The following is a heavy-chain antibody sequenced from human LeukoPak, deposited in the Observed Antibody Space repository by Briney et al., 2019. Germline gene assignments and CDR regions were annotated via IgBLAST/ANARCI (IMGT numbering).Heavy chain of an antibody. D-gene: IGHD4-17*01. Sequence: ASVKVSCKASGYTFTGYYMHWVRQAPGQGLEWMGRINPNSGGTNYAQKFQGRVTMTRDTSISTAYMELSRLRSDDTAVYYCARDSVTVATPYMDVWGKGPRSPSP. CDR3: ARDSVTVATPYMDV. J-gene: IGHJ6*03. V-gene: IGHV1-2*06. CDR1: GYTFTGYY. CDR2: INPNSGGT.